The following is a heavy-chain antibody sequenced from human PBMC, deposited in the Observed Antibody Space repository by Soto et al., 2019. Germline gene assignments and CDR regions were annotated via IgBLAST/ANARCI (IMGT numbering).Heavy chain of an antibody. V-gene: IGHV3-7*03. CDR2: IKEDGTEQ. Sequence: QRLSCAASGFSFSGYWMSWVRQAPGKGPEWVANIKEDGTEQHYVDSVKGRFTISRDNSENSLFLQMNNLRAEDSAIYYCAITTSTVSYWFDPWGPGTQVTVSS. J-gene: IGHJ5*02. CDR3: AITTSTVSYWFDP. CDR1: GFSFSGYW. D-gene: IGHD4-4*01.